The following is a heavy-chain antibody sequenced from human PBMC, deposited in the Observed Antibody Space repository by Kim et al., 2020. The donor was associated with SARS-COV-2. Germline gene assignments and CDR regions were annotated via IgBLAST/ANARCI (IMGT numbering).Heavy chain of an antibody. Sequence: YSSSVKGQFTISRDNAKSTLYLQMNSLRADDTAVYYSECRFFVLPSSTFDYWGQGSLVTVSS. D-gene: IGHD2-15*01. J-gene: IGHJ4*02. CDR3: ECRFFVLPSSTFDY. V-gene: IGHV3-74*01.